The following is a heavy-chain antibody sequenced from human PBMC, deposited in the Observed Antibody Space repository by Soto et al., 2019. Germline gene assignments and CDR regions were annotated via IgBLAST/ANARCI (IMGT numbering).Heavy chain of an antibody. Sequence: GGSLRLSCAASGFTFSSYAMHWVRQAPGKGLEWVAVISYDGSNKYYADSVKGRFTISRDNSKNTLYLQMNSLRAEDTAVYYCARVPSPLEDSSGYAYWGQGTLVTVSS. J-gene: IGHJ4*02. CDR1: GFTFSSYA. CDR2: ISYDGSNK. V-gene: IGHV3-30-3*01. CDR3: ARVPSPLEDSSGYAY. D-gene: IGHD3-22*01.